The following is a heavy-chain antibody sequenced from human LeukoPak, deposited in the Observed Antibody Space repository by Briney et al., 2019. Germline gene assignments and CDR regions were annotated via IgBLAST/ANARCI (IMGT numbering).Heavy chain of an antibody. D-gene: IGHD3-10*01. V-gene: IGHV4-39*07. J-gene: IGHJ4*02. CDR1: GGSISSGGYY. CDR3: ARGLTIYYYGSGSYFGH. CDR2: INHSGST. Sequence: SETLSLTCTVSGGSISSGGYYWSWIRQPPGKGLEWIGEINHSGSTNYNPSLKSRVTISVDTSKNQFSLKLSSVTAADTAVYYCARGLTIYYYGSGSYFGHWGQGTLVTVSS.